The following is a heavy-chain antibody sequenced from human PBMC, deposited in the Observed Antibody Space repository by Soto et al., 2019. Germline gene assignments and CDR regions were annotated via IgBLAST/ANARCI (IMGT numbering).Heavy chain of an antibody. J-gene: IGHJ4*02. CDR2: IIPVVGTT. D-gene: IGHD2-8*01. CDR3: ARGLLYAPTYFDY. Sequence: QVQLVQSGAEVKKPGSSLKVSCKASGDTFTTNSLNWVRQAPGQGLEWMGGIIPVVGTTKYAQKYQDRVTITGDKSTNTAYMELSSLRSDDTAVYYCARGLLYAPTYFDYWGQGTPVTVSS. V-gene: IGHV1-69*06. CDR1: GDTFTTNS.